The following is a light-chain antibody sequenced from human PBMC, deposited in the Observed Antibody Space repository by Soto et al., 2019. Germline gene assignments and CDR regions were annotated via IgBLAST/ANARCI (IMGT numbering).Light chain of an antibody. Sequence: EIPMTQSNYTLAASGVDRVRINCSASQTISSWLAWYQQKPGKAPKPLIYKASTLKSGVPSRFSGSGSGTEFTLTISSLQPDDFATYYCQHYNSYSEAFGQATKVDI. CDR1: QTISSW. J-gene: IGKJ1*01. V-gene: IGKV1-5*03. CDR2: KAS. CDR3: QHYNSYSEA.